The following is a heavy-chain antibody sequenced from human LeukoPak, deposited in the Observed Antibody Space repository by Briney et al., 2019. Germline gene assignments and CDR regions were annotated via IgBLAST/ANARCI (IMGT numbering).Heavy chain of an antibody. CDR3: ARGVWFGEPH. CDR2: IYTSGST. V-gene: IGHV4-61*02. Sequence: PSETLSLTCTVSGGSISSGSYYWSWIRQPAGKGLEWIGRIYTSGSTNYNPSLKSRVTISVDTSKNQFSLKLSSVTAADTAVYYCARGVWFGEPHWGQGTLVTVSS. J-gene: IGHJ4*02. D-gene: IGHD3-10*01. CDR1: GGSISSGSYY.